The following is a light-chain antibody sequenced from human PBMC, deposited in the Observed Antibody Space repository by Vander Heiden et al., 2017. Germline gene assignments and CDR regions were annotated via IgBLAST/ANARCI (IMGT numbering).Light chain of an antibody. J-gene: IGLJ2*01. Sequence: LVLPQPPPPSASLGASAKLTCTRGSGHSSYAIAWHQQQPEKGPRYLMKLNSDGSHSKGDGIPDRFSGSSSGAERYLTISSLQSEDEADYYCQTWGTGIQVFGGGTKLTVL. CDR1: SGHSSYA. V-gene: IGLV4-69*01. CDR2: LNSDGSH. CDR3: QTWGTGIQV.